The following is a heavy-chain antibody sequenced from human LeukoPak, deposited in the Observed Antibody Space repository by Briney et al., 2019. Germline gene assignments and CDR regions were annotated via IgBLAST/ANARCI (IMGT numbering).Heavy chain of an antibody. D-gene: IGHD2-21*01. CDR3: ARHVDLDSSFHY. Sequence: SETLFLTCAVYGEYFSGYYWRSIRQPPGKGLGRIGDINHSGSTNYPPYLKSRVTIAVDTSKNQFSLKLSSVSAADTAVYYCARHVDLDSSFHYWGQGTTVTVSS. V-gene: IGHV4-34*01. CDR2: INHSGST. CDR1: GEYFSGYY. J-gene: IGHJ4*02.